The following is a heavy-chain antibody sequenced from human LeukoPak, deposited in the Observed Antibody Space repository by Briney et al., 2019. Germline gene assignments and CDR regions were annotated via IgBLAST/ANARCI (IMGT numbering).Heavy chain of an antibody. CDR1: GGTFSSYT. V-gene: IGHV1-69*04. D-gene: IGHD3-9*01. Sequence: ASVKVSCKASGGTFSSYTISWVRQAPGQGLEWMGRIIPILGIANYAQKFQGRVTITADKSTSTAYMELSSLRSEDTAVYYCARDGSYDILTGYLPLDYWGQGTLVTVSS. J-gene: IGHJ4*02. CDR2: IIPILGIA. CDR3: ARDGSYDILTGYLPLDY.